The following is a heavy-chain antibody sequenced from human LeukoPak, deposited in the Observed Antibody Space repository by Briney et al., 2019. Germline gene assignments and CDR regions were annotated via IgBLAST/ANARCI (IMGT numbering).Heavy chain of an antibody. J-gene: IGHJ6*03. V-gene: IGHV4-34*01. CDR1: AESFNSYY. D-gene: IGHD3-16*01. CDR2: INDVGHT. Sequence: SETLSLTCAVNAESFNSYYWTWIRQSPGKELEWIGEINDVGHTNYNPSLKSRVTISLDTSAKHFSLKLSSVTAAGTAVYFCARGEGNDYVWGSYYYYLDVWGKGTTVTVSS. CDR3: ARGEGNDYVWGSYYYYLDV.